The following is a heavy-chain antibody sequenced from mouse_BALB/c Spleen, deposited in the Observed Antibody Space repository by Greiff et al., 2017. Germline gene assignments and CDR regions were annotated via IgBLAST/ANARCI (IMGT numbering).Heavy chain of an antibody. J-gene: IGHJ4*01. Sequence: VQGVESGPGLVAPSQSLSITCTVSGFSLTSYGVHWVRQPPGKGLEWLGVIWAGGSTNYNSALMSRLSISKDNSKSQVFLKMNSLQTDDTAMYYCAGSDGYYPYAMDYWGQGTSVTVSS. CDR3: AGSDGYYPYAMDY. CDR1: GFSLTSYG. V-gene: IGHV2-9*02. D-gene: IGHD2-3*01. CDR2: IWAGGST.